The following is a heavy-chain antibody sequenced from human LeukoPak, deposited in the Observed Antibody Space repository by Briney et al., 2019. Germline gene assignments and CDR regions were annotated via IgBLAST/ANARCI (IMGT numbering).Heavy chain of an antibody. CDR1: GFTFSSYE. Sequence: GGSLRLSCAASGFTFSSYEMNWVRQAPGKVLEWASYISSSGSTIYYADSVKGRFTISRDNAKNSLYLQMNSLRAEDTAVYYCAELGITMIGGVWGKGTTVTISS. J-gene: IGHJ6*04. V-gene: IGHV3-48*03. CDR2: ISSSGSTI. CDR3: AELGITMIGGV. D-gene: IGHD3-10*02.